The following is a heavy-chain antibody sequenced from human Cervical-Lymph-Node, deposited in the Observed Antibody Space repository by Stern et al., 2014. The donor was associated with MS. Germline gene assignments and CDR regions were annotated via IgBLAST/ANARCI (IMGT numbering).Heavy chain of an antibody. V-gene: IGHV1-8*01. J-gene: IGHJ6*02. Sequence: QVQLVQSGAEVKKPGASVKVSCETSGYTFTSYDVSWVRQATGQGLEWMGWMNPNSGKTAYAPKFQGRVTMTRNTSISTAYMEMISLSSEDTAVYYCARGLMITFGGNTVHGYHGLDVWGQGTTVTVSS. D-gene: IGHD3-16*01. CDR2: MNPNSGKT. CDR1: GYTFTSYD. CDR3: ARGLMITFGGNTVHGYHGLDV.